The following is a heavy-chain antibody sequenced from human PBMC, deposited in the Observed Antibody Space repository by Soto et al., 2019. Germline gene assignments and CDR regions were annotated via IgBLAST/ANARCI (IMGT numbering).Heavy chain of an antibody. CDR3: ARATYYYDSSGYSAPEIDY. V-gene: IGHV4-30-2*01. CDR1: GGSISSGGYS. J-gene: IGHJ4*02. CDR2: IYHSGST. Sequence: SETLSLTCAVSGGSISSGGYSWSWIRQPPGKGLEWIGYIYHSGSTYYNPSLKSRVTISVDRSNNQFSLKLSSVTAADTAVYYCARATYYYDSSGYSAPEIDYWGQGTLVTVSS. D-gene: IGHD3-22*01.